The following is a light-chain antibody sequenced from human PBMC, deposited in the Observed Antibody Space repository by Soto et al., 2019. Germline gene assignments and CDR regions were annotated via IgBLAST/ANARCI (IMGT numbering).Light chain of an antibody. Sequence: DIQMTQSPSSLSASVGDRVTITCRASQSISSYLNWYQQKPGKAPKLLIYAASSLQSGAPSRFSGSGSGTDFTLTTSSLQPEDFAPYYCQQSYSTPVYTFGQGTKLEIK. J-gene: IGKJ2*01. CDR2: AAS. CDR3: QQSYSTPVYT. V-gene: IGKV1-39*01. CDR1: QSISSY.